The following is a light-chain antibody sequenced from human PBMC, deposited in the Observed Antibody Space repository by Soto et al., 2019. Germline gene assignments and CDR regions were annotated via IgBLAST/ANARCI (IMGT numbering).Light chain of an antibody. CDR1: LSVLYSSNNKNY. CDR2: WAS. Sequence: DIVMTQSPDSLAVSLGERATINCKSSLSVLYSSNNKNYLAWYQQKPGQPPKLLIYWASTRESGVPDRFSGSGSGTDFTLTISTLQAEDVAVYYCQQYYGSPPWTFGQGTKVELK. CDR3: QQYYGSPPWT. J-gene: IGKJ1*01. V-gene: IGKV4-1*01.